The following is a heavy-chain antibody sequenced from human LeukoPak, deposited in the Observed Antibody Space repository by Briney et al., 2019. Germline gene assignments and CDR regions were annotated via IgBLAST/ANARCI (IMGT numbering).Heavy chain of an antibody. CDR1: GGSISSYY. CDR3: ARQGTYCSSTSCYVGSNYYYYYMDV. V-gene: IGHV4-59*08. CDR2: IYYSGST. D-gene: IGHD2-2*01. J-gene: IGHJ6*03. Sequence: PSETLSLTCTVSGGSISSYYWSWIRQPPGKGPEWIGYIYYSGSTNYNPSLKSRVTISVDTSKNQFSLKLSSVTAADTAVYYCARQGTYCSSTSCYVGSNYYYYYMDVWGKGTTVTVSS.